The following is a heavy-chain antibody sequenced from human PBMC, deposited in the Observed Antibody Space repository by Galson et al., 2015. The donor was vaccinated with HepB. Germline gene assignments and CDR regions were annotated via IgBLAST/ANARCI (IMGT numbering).Heavy chain of an antibody. CDR3: ARGRITMVRGVFPYFDY. J-gene: IGHJ4*02. CDR1: GYTFTDYY. V-gene: IGHV1-2*02. D-gene: IGHD3-10*01. Sequence: SVKVSCKASGYTFTDYYIHWVRQAPGQGLEWMGWINPNSGGSNYAQKFQGRVTMTRDTSIITAYMELSRLRSDDTAVYYCARGRITMVRGVFPYFDYWGQGTLVTVSS. CDR2: INPNSGGS.